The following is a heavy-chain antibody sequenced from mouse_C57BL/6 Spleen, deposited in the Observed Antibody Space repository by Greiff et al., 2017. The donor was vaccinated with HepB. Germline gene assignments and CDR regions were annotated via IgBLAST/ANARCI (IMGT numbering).Heavy chain of an antibody. CDR1: GYAFSSYW. CDR3: ARHGSGLYYAMDY. CDR2: IYPGDGDT. J-gene: IGHJ4*01. Sequence: QVQLQQSGAELVKPGASVKISCKASGYAFSSYWMNWVKQRPGKGLEWIGQIYPGDGDTNYNGKFKGKATLTADKSSSTAYMQLSSLTSEDSAVYFCARHGSGLYYAMDYWGQGTSVTVSS. D-gene: IGHD1-1*01. V-gene: IGHV1-80*01.